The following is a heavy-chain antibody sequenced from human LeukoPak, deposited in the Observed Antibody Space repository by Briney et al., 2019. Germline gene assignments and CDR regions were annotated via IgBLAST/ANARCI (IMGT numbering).Heavy chain of an antibody. CDR2: ISTDGSTT. J-gene: IGHJ1*01. CDR1: GFTFSSYW. D-gene: IGHD4-17*01. CDR3: VDYGEH. Sequence: GGALRLSCAASGFTFSSYWMHWVRQAPGKGLVWVSRISTDGSTTTYADSVKGRFTISRDNSKNTLYLQMYSLRTEDTAVYYCVDYGEHWGQGILVTVS. V-gene: IGHV3-74*01.